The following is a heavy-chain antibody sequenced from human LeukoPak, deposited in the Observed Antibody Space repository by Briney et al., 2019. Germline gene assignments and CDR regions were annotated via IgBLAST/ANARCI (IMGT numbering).Heavy chain of an antibody. Sequence: SETLSLTCTVSPDSTTSNFWSWVRQPPGKGLEWIGEIYQSGSTSYNPSLKSRVTVSVDTSENQFSLKLSSVTVADTAVYYCARHERGYGGTSRYYFDFWGQGTLVTVSS. CDR3: ARHERGYGGTSRYYFDF. D-gene: IGHD4-23*01. CDR2: IYQSGST. J-gene: IGHJ4*02. V-gene: IGHV4-59*08. CDR1: PDSTTSNF.